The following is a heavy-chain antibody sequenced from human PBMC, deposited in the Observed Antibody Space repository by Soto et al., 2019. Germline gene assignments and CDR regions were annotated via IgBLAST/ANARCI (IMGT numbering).Heavy chain of an antibody. Sequence: LRLSCAASGFTFRSNYMSWVRQAPGKGLEWGSVIYSGGSTYYADSVKGRFTISRDNSKNTLYLQMNSLRAEDTAVYYCAGVVVVAYYYGMDVWGQGTTVTVSS. V-gene: IGHV3-53*01. D-gene: IGHD2-15*01. CDR1: GFTFRSNY. CDR3: AGVVVVAYYYGMDV. CDR2: IYSGGST. J-gene: IGHJ6*02.